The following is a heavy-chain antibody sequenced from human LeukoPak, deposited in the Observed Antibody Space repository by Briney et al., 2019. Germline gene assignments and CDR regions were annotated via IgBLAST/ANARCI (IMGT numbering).Heavy chain of an antibody. Sequence: GGSLRLSCAASGFTFSSYAMHWVRQAPGKGREWVAVISYDGSNKYYADSVKGRFTISRDNSKNTLYLQMNSLRAKDTAVYYCARGRYYYDSSGYYRGYYFDYWGQGTLVTVSS. CDR1: GFTFSSYA. D-gene: IGHD3-22*01. CDR2: ISYDGSNK. V-gene: IGHV3-30-3*01. J-gene: IGHJ4*02. CDR3: ARGRYYYDSSGYYRGYYFDY.